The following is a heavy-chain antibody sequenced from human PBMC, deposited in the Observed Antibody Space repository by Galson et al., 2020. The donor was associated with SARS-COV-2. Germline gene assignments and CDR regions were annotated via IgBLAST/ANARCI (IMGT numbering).Heavy chain of an antibody. J-gene: IGHJ6*03. CDR2: ITYDGSTK. Sequence: GGSMRLSCAASGLTSGSYAMHWTRPAPGKGLEWVAVITYDGSTKYYADSVKGRFTISRDNSKNTLYLQMNSLRAEDTAVYYCARGEGYYYMDVWGKGTTVTVSS. CDR1: GLTSGSYA. CDR3: ARGEGYYYMDV. V-gene: IGHV3-30*04.